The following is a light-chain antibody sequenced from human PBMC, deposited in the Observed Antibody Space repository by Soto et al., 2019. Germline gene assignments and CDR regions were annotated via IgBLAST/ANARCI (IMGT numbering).Light chain of an antibody. CDR1: SSDVGGYNY. J-gene: IGLJ1*01. CDR2: EVS. CDR3: SSYISSNTLYV. Sequence: QSALTQPASVSGSPGQSITISCTGTSSDVGGYNYVSWYQQHPGKAPKLMIYEVSNRPSGVSNRFSGSKSGNTASLTISGLQAEDEADYYCSSYISSNTLYVFATGTKLTVL. V-gene: IGLV2-14*01.